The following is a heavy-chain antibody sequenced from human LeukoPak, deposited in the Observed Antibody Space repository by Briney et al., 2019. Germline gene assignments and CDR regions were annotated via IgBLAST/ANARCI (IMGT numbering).Heavy chain of an antibody. Sequence: ASVKVSCKASGYTFTGYYMHWVRQAPGQGLEWMGWINPNSGGTNYAQKFQGRVTMTRDTSFSTAYMGVSSLRSDDTAIYYCARMLNGAYDVWGQGTLVTVYS. CDR3: ARMLNGAYDV. CDR1: GYTFTGYY. D-gene: IGHD5-12*01. J-gene: IGHJ4*02. V-gene: IGHV1-2*02. CDR2: INPNSGGT.